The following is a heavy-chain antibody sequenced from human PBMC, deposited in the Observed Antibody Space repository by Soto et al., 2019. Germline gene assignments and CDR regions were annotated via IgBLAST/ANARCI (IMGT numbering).Heavy chain of an antibody. CDR1: GYTFTGHY. Sequence: QVQLVQSGAEVKKPGASVKVSCKASGYTFTGHYLYWVRQAPGQRLEWMGRINPNSGATTYAQKFQGWVTMTRDTSMSTAYLELTRLTSNDTAVYYCAAGLPILSCSRASCPPAALYHFDSWGQGTLVTVSS. CDR3: AAGLPILSCSRASCPPAALYHFDS. V-gene: IGHV1-2*04. D-gene: IGHD2-2*01. J-gene: IGHJ4*02. CDR2: INPNSGAT.